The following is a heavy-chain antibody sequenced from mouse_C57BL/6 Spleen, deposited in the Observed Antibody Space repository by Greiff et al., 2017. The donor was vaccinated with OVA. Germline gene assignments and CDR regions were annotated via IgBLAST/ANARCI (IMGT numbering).Heavy chain of an antibody. D-gene: IGHD2-3*01. CDR2: IDPSDSYT. V-gene: IGHV1-69*01. CDR1: GYTFTSYW. CDR3: AREGLLPLDY. Sequence: QVQLQQSGAELVMPGASVKLSCKASGYTFTSYWMHWVKQRPGQGLEWIGEIDPSDSYTNYNQKFKGKSTFTVDKSSSTAYMQLSSLTYEDSAIYYCAREGLLPLDYWGQGTTLTVSS. J-gene: IGHJ2*01.